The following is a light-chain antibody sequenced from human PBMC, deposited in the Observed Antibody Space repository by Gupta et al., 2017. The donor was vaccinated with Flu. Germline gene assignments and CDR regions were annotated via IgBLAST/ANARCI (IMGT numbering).Light chain of an antibody. CDR3: MQRIAFPWT. J-gene: IGKJ1*01. Sequence: CRSGQSLFNSADGDTYLDWYLQKPGQSPRLLIYSVSYRAAGVPDRFSGSGSGTSFTLRISRVEAEDGGVYYCMQRIAFPWTFGQGTKVEIK. CDR1: QSLFNSADGDTY. CDR2: SVS. V-gene: IGKV2-40*01.